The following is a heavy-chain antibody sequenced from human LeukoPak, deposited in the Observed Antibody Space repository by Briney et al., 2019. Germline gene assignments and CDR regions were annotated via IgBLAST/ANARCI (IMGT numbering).Heavy chain of an antibody. Sequence: GGSLRLSCAASGFTFSSYSMSWVRQAPGKGLEWVSSISSSSSYIYYADSVKGRFTISRDNAKNSLYLQMNSLRAEDTAVYYCASSVPRGNYYEDYWGQGTLVTVSS. CDR1: GFTFSSYS. J-gene: IGHJ4*02. V-gene: IGHV3-21*01. D-gene: IGHD3-22*01. CDR3: ASSVPRGNYYEDY. CDR2: ISSSSSYI.